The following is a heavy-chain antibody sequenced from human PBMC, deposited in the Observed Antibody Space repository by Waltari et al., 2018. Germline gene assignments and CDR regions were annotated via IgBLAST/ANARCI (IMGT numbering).Heavy chain of an antibody. J-gene: IGHJ3*02. V-gene: IGHV4-59*13. Sequence: QVQLQESGPGPVKSSETLSPSCSVSGDSLNTYYWTWVRQPPGKGLEYIGYILYTETTVTHYSPSFRGRATILLDMSKNEVYLRWTSMTAADTAVYFCARWGPGAFDIWGRGTLVTASS. CDR1: GDSLNTYY. CDR2: ILYTETTVT. D-gene: IGHD7-27*01. CDR3: ARWGPGAFDI.